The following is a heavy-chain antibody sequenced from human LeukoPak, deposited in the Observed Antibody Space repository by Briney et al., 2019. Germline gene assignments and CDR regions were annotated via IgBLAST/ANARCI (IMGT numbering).Heavy chain of an antibody. V-gene: IGHV4-39*07. CDR3: AGEIPGYSSGWYVDY. J-gene: IGHJ4*02. CDR1: GGSISRSSYY. D-gene: IGHD6-19*01. CDR2: MYYSGST. Sequence: PSETLSLTCSVSGGSISRSSYYWGWIRQPPGKGLEWIGSMYYSGSTYYNPSLKSRVTISVDKSKNQFSLRLSSVTAADTAVYYCAGEIPGYSSGWYVDYWGQGTLVTVSS.